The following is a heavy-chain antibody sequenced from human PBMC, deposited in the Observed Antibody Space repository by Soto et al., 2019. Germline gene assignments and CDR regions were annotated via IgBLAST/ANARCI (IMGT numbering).Heavy chain of an antibody. V-gene: IGHV4-59*01. CDR1: GCSISSYY. CDR2: IYYSGST. J-gene: IGHJ6*02. D-gene: IGHD6-19*01. CDR3: ARDQQTITVAGTSDYYYGMDV. Sequence: SETLSLTCTVSGCSISSYYWSWIRQPPGKGLEWIGYIYYSGSTNYNPSLKSRVTISVDTSKNQFSLKLSSVTAADTAVYYCARDQQTITVAGTSDYYYGMDVWGQGTTVTVSS.